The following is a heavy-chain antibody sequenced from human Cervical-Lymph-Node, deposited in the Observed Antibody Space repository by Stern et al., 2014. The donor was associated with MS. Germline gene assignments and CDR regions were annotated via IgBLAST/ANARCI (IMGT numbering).Heavy chain of an antibody. CDR2: IIPIFGTA. J-gene: IGHJ4*02. CDR1: GGTFSSYA. Sequence: VQLEESGAEVKKPGPSVKVSCKASGGTFSSYAISWVRQAPGQGLEWMGGIIPIFGTANYAQKFQGRVTITADESTSTAYMELSSLRSEDTAVYYCASPGGRGYSYGPTGYWGQGTLVTVSS. D-gene: IGHD5-18*01. CDR3: ASPGGRGYSYGPTGY. V-gene: IGHV1-69*01.